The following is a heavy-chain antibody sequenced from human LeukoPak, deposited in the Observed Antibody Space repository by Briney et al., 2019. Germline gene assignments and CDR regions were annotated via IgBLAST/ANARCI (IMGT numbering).Heavy chain of an antibody. CDR1: GFTFSSYK. V-gene: IGHV3-48*01. CDR3: ARDGDPYGSGSYTYFDY. Sequence: PGGSLRLSCAASGFTFSSYKMNWVRQAPEKGLEWVSYISSSGTTIYYADSVKGRFTISRDNAKNSLYLQMNSLRAEDTAVYYCARDGDPYGSGSYTYFDYWGQGTLVTVSS. J-gene: IGHJ4*02. D-gene: IGHD3-10*01. CDR2: ISSSGTTI.